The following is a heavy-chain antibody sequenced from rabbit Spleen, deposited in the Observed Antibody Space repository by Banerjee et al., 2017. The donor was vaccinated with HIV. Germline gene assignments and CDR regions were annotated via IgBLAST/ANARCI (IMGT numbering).Heavy chain of an antibody. J-gene: IGHJ6*01. CDR2: IHGGSSTNT. CDR3: ARDTGSSFSTYGMDL. V-gene: IGHV1S40*01. D-gene: IGHD8-1*01. CDR1: GFSFSAGYY. Sequence: QQLEESGGGLVKPGASLTLTCTASGFSFSAGYYMCWVRQAPGKGLEWIACIHGGSSTNTYYASWAKGRFTISKTSSTTVTLQMTSLTAADTATYFCARDTGSSFSTYGMDLWGPGTLVTVS.